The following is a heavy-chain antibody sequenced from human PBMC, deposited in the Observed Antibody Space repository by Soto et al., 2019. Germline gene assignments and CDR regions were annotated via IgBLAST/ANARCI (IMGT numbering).Heavy chain of an antibody. CDR3: ARGVMVRGLNYYAMDV. CDR1: GYTFTTYP. J-gene: IGHJ6*02. D-gene: IGHD3-10*01. V-gene: IGHV1-3*01. Sequence: QVQLVQSGAEVKEPGASVNLSCKASGYTFTTYPMHWVRQAPGQRLEWMGWISGGNDNIEYSQKFQGRVTFTRDTSASTAHMELSSLRSEDTAVYYCARGVMVRGLNYYAMDVWGQGTTVTVYS. CDR2: ISGGNDNI.